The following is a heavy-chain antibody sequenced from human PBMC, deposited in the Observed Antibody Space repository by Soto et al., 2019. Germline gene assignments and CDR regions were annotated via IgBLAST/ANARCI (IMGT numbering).Heavy chain of an antibody. D-gene: IGHD4-4*01. Sequence: ASVEVSCKASEYTFTSYTMHWVRQAPGQRLEWMGWINDGNGNTKYSQKFQGRVTITRDTYASTAYMELSSLRSDDTAVYYCARELQGLYYFDYWGQGTLVTVSS. CDR2: INDGNGNT. CDR1: EYTFTSYT. J-gene: IGHJ4*02. V-gene: IGHV1-3*01. CDR3: ARELQGLYYFDY.